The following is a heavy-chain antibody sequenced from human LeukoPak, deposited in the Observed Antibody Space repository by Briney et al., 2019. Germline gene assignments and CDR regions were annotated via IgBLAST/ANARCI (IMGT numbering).Heavy chain of an antibody. J-gene: IGHJ4*02. D-gene: IGHD5-18*01. CDR3: ASGYDSYYFDS. Sequence: SETLSLTCAVSGYSISSGCYWGWIRQPPGKGLEWIGSIYHSGSTYYNPSLKSRVTISVDTSKNQFSLKLSAVTATDTAVYYCASGYDSYYFDSWGQGTLVAVSS. V-gene: IGHV4-38-2*01. CDR2: IYHSGST. CDR1: GYSISSGCY.